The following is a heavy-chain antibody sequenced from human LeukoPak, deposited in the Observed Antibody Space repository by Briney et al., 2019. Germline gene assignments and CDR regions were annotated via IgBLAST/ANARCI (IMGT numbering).Heavy chain of an antibody. CDR2: INPSGGST. CDR1: GYTFTSYY. CDR3: ARRVPYDSGNYYNPLGY. J-gene: IGHJ4*02. D-gene: IGHD3-10*01. V-gene: IGHV1-46*01. Sequence: ASVKVSYKASGYTFTSYYMNWVRQAPGQGLEWMGIINPSGGSTSYAQKFQGRVTMTRDTSTSTVYMELSSLRSEDTAVYYCARRVPYDSGNYYNPLGYWGQGTLVTVSS.